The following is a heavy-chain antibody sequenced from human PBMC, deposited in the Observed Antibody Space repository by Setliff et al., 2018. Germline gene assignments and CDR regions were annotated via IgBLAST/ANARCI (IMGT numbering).Heavy chain of an antibody. Sequence: PGGSLRLSCAASGFTFSSYGMHWVRQAPGKGLEWVAVIWSHGGLKSYVDSVKGRFTIARDNSKNTLYLEMSSLRAEDTAVYYCAKDLGNTYGRENFFDSWGQGILVTVSS. J-gene: IGHJ4*02. CDR1: GFTFSSYG. CDR2: IWSHGGLK. D-gene: IGHD5-18*01. V-gene: IGHV3-33*06. CDR3: AKDLGNTYGRENFFDS.